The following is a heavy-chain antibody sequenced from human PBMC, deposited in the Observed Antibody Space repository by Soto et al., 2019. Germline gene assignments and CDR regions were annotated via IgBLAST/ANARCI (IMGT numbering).Heavy chain of an antibody. J-gene: IGHJ6*03. Sequence: GGSLRLSCAASGFTFSDYYMSWIRQAPGKGLEWVSYISSSGSTIYYADSVKGRFTISRDNAKNSLYLQMNSLRAEDTAVDYCARDAVVVPAATYYYYYYMDVWGKGTTVTVSS. CDR1: GFTFSDYY. CDR3: ARDAVVVPAATYYYYYYMDV. V-gene: IGHV3-11*01. CDR2: ISSSGSTI. D-gene: IGHD2-2*01.